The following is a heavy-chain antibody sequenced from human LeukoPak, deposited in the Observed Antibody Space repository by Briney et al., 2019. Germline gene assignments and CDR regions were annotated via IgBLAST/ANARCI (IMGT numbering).Heavy chain of an antibody. Sequence: SETLSLTCTVSGGSISSGDYYWSWIRQHPGKGLEWIGYIYYSGSTYYNPSLKSRATISVGTSKNQFSLKLSSVTAADTAVYYCARQHSSGYYSRNWFDPWGQGTLVTVSS. D-gene: IGHD3-22*01. J-gene: IGHJ5*02. CDR2: IYYSGST. CDR1: GGSISSGDYY. V-gene: IGHV4-31*03. CDR3: ARQHSSGYYSRNWFDP.